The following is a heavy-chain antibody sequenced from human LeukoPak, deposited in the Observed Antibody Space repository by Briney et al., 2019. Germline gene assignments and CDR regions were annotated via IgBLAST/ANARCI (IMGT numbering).Heavy chain of an antibody. CDR3: AKGYGGSHFDY. CDR2: IRYDESNQ. D-gene: IGHD4-23*01. CDR1: GFTFSSYG. J-gene: IGHJ4*02. Sequence: PGGSLRLSCAASGFTFSSYGMHWVRQAPGKGLEWVAFIRYDESNQYYADSVKGRFTISRDNSKSTLHLQMNSLKVEDTAVYYCAKGYGGSHFDYRGKGALVAVSS. V-gene: IGHV3-30*02.